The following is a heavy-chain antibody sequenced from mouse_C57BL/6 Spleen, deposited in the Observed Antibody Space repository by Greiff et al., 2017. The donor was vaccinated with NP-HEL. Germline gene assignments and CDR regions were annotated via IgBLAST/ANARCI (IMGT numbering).Heavy chain of an antibody. Sequence: VQLQQSGAELVRPGSSVKLSCKASGYTFTSYWMDWVKQRPGQGLEWIGNIYPSDSETHYNQKFKDKATLTVDKSSSTAYMQLSSLTSEDSAVYYSARSEYSTPMDYWGQGTSVTVSS. D-gene: IGHD2-5*01. J-gene: IGHJ4*01. CDR3: ARSEYSTPMDY. V-gene: IGHV1-61*01. CDR1: GYTFTSYW. CDR2: IYPSDSET.